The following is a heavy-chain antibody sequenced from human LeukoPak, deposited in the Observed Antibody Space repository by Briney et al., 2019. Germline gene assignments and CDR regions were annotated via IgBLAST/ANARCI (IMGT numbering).Heavy chain of an antibody. D-gene: IGHD4-17*01. V-gene: IGHV4-59*01. J-gene: IGHJ6*02. CDR3: AGYLTTGTKGLDV. CDR2: VYSSGSP. Sequence: SETLSLTCLVSADSISGFHWSWIRQPPGKGLEWIGTVYSSGSPTYHPSLKSRVTLSIDTSKNQVSLKLNSVTAAGTACYYCAGYLTTGTKGLDVWGQGTGVTVSS. CDR1: ADSISGFH.